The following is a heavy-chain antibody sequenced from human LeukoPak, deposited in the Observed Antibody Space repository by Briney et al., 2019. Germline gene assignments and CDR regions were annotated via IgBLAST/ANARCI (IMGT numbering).Heavy chain of an antibody. J-gene: IGHJ5*02. CDR1: GFTFSSYG. V-gene: IGHV3-33*01. D-gene: IGHD3-22*01. Sequence: GGSLRLSCAASGFTFSSYGMHWVRQAPGKGLEWVAVIWYDGSNKYYADSVKGRFTISRDNAKNSLYLQMNSLRAEDTAVYYCARERRDYYDSSGPLRFDPWGQGTLVTVSS. CDR3: ARERRDYYDSSGPLRFDP. CDR2: IWYDGSNK.